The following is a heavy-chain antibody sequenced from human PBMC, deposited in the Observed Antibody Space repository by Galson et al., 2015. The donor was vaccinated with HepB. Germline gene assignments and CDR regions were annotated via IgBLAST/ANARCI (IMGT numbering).Heavy chain of an antibody. CDR1: GFTFSSYA. Sequence: SLRLSCAASGFTFSSYAMHWVRQAPGKGLEWVAVISYDGSNKYYADSVKGRFTISRDNSKNTLYLQMNSLRAEDTAVYYCARDGWPGQSPYCSGGSCYFDYWGQGTLVTVSS. CDR3: ARDGWPGQSPYCSGGSCYFDY. CDR2: ISYDGSNK. J-gene: IGHJ4*02. D-gene: IGHD2-15*01. V-gene: IGHV3-30-3*01.